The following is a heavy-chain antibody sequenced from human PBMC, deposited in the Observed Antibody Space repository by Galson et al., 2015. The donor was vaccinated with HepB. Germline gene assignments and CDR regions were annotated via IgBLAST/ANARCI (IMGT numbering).Heavy chain of an antibody. CDR3: ARGPLYCSGGVCYSGYHYAMDV. CDR2: IIPMSHTA. J-gene: IGHJ6*02. CDR1: GGTFSTYA. D-gene: IGHD2-15*01. Sequence: SVKVSCKASGGTFSTYAFSWVRQAPGQGLEWMGGIIPMSHTAYYAQKFQGRVTITADESANTAYMELSSLRSEDTAVYYCARGPLYCSGGVCYSGYHYAMDVWGQGTTVTVSS. V-gene: IGHV1-69*13.